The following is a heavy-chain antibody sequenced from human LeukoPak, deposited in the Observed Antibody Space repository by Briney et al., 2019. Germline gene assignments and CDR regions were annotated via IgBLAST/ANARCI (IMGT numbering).Heavy chain of an antibody. J-gene: IGHJ4*02. D-gene: IGHD3-22*01. V-gene: IGHV1-46*01. Sequence: ASVKVSCKVSGNTLTDLSIHWVRQAPGQGLEWMGIINPSGGSTSYAQKFQGRVTMTRDTSTSTVYMELSSLRSEDTAVYYCARVKDDSSGSYYFDYWGQGTLVTVSS. CDR1: GNTLTDLS. CDR3: ARVKDDSSGSYYFDY. CDR2: INPSGGST.